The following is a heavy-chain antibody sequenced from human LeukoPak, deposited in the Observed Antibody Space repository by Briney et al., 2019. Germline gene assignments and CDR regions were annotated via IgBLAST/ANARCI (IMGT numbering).Heavy chain of an antibody. CDR1: GGSISTYY. CDR2: VSYSGST. CDR3: ARLQGRGDNYLDF. J-gene: IGHJ4*02. D-gene: IGHD7-27*01. Sequence: PSETLSLTCTVSGGSISTYYWSWLRQPPGKGLEWIGYVSYSGSTNYNPSLKTLKSRVTMSVDTSKNQFSLKVSSVTAADTAVYYCARLQGRGDNYLDFWGQGALVTVSP. V-gene: IGHV4-59*08.